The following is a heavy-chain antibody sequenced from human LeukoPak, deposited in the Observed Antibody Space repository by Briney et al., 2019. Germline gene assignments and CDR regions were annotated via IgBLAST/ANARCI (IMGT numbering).Heavy chain of an antibody. CDR2: IYYSGST. V-gene: IGHV4-39*01. Sequence: TSETLSLTCTVSGGSVSSSSYYWGWIRQPPGKGLEWIGTIYYSGSTYYNPSLKSRVTISVDTSKHQFSLTLSSVTAADPARYYCVRQEGASSTSFYGMDVWGQGTTVTVSS. CDR3: VRQEGASSTSFYGMDV. J-gene: IGHJ6*02. D-gene: IGHD6-6*01. CDR1: GGSVSSSSYY.